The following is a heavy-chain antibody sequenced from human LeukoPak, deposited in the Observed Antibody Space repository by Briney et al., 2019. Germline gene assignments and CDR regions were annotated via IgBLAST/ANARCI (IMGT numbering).Heavy chain of an antibody. CDR2: INYSGST. CDR3: ARAPNCGGDCYHYYNYMDV. J-gene: IGHJ6*03. V-gene: IGHV4-31*03. D-gene: IGHD2-21*01. Sequence: ASQTLSLTCTVSGGSISSGGYYWSWIRQHPGKGLEWIGYINYSGSTYYNPSLKSRVTISVDTSKNQFSLKLSSVTAADTAVYYCARAPNCGGDCYHYYNYMDVWGKGTTVTVSS. CDR1: GGSISSGGYY.